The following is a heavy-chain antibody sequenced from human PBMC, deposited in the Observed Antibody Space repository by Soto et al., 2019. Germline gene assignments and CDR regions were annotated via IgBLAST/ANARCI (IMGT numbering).Heavy chain of an antibody. J-gene: IGHJ4*02. Sequence: SETLSLTCAVYGGSFSGYYWSWIRQPPGKGLEWIGEINHSGSTNYNPSLKSRVTISVDTSKNQFSLKLSSVTAADTAVYYCARGWRIAARYYFDYWGQGTLVTVSS. D-gene: IGHD6-6*01. CDR2: INHSGST. V-gene: IGHV4-34*01. CDR3: ARGWRIAARYYFDY. CDR1: GGSFSGYY.